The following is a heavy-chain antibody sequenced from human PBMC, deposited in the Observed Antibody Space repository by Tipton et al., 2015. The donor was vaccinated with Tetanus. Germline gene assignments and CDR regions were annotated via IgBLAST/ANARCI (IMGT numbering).Heavy chain of an antibody. CDR3: ARHGRIGARFKWFDF. CDR1: GYNFSHYS. V-gene: IGHV5-51*01. CDR2: VDPRDSQA. D-gene: IGHD2-15*01. Sequence: QSGAEGKKPGESLKISCQGSGYNFSHYSIGWVRQLPGRGLEWMGFVDPRDSQATYGPSFQGQVTIAADRSSDVAYLHWNSLKASDTGMYYWARHGRIGARFKWFDFWGQGTLVTVSS. J-gene: IGHJ5*01.